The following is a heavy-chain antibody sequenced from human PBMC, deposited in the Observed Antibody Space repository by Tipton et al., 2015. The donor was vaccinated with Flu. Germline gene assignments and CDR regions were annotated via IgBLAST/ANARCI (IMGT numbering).Heavy chain of an antibody. D-gene: IGHD3-10*01. Sequence: SLRLSCAASGFTFDDYAMHWVRQAPGKGLEWVSGISWNSGSIGYADPVKGRFTISRDNAKNSLYLQMNSLRAEDTALYYCAKDIHPKLWFGELGAFDIWGQGTMVTVSS. V-gene: IGHV3-9*01. CDR1: GFTFDDYA. CDR3: AKDIHPKLWFGELGAFDI. CDR2: ISWNSGSI. J-gene: IGHJ3*02.